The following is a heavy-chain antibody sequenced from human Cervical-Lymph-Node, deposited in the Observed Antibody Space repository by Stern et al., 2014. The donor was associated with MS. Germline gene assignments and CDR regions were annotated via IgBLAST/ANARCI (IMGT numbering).Heavy chain of an antibody. J-gene: IGHJ5*02. D-gene: IGHD2-21*02. CDR3: AREHHGGDFAA. Sequence: DQLVESGAEVKKPGSSVKVSCKVSGATFSTNGISWVRQGPGQGLEWMGETVPIFERSNYAQRFRGRVTITADESTSTSYMELTSLRSDDTGVYYCAREHHGGDFAAWGQGTLVTVSS. V-gene: IGHV1-69*01. CDR2: TVPIFERS. CDR1: GATFSTNG.